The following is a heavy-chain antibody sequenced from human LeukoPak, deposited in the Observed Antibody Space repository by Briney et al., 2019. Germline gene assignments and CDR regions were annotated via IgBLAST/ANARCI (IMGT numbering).Heavy chain of an antibody. CDR2: ISYDGSNK. Sequence: GGSLRLSCAASGFTFSDYAIHWVRQAPGKGLEWVAVISYDGSNKFYADSVKGRFTISRDNSNNTLCLQMNSLRAEDTAVYYCARVGRGYSFKVYYLDYWGQGTLVTVSS. V-gene: IGHV3-30*04. CDR3: ARVGRGYSFKVYYLDY. D-gene: IGHD5-18*01. J-gene: IGHJ4*02. CDR1: GFTFSDYA.